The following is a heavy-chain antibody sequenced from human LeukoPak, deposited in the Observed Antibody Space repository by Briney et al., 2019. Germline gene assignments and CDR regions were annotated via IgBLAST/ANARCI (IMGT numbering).Heavy chain of an antibody. CDR2: ISSSSSYI. CDR3: ARNYDIWTGLPYFDY. D-gene: IGHD3-9*01. V-gene: IGHV3-21*01. CDR1: GFTFSSYS. Sequence: KAGGSLRLSCAASGFTFSSYSMNWVRQAPGKGLEWVSSISSSSSYIYYADSVKGRFTISRDNAKNSLYLQVNSLRAEDTAVYYCARNYDIWTGLPYFDYWGQGTLVTVSS. J-gene: IGHJ4*02.